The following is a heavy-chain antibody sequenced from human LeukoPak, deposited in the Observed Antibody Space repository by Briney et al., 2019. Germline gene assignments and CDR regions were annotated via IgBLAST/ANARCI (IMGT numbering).Heavy chain of an antibody. J-gene: IGHJ5*02. CDR2: IRSKGNRCAT. CDR3: TNWFDP. CDR1: GFTFSDSA. Sequence: GGSLRLSCAASGFTFSDSAMHWVRQVSGKGLEWVGRIRSKGNRCATSYTASVKGRFTISRDDSKNTAYLQMNSLKTEDTAVYYCTNWFDPWGQGTLVTVSS. V-gene: IGHV3-73*01.